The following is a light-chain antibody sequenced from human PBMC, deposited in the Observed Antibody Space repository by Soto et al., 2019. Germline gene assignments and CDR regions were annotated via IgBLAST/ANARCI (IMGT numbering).Light chain of an antibody. V-gene: IGLV2-14*01. CDR2: EVN. CDR1: SSDVGGYTY. CDR3: SSYTRSSTLYV. Sequence: QSALTQPASVSGSPRQSITISCTGASSDVGGYTYVSWYQQHPGKAPKLIIYEVNNRPSGVSHRFSGSKSGNTASLTISGLQAEDDADYYGSSYTRSSTLYVFGTGTKDTVL. J-gene: IGLJ1*01.